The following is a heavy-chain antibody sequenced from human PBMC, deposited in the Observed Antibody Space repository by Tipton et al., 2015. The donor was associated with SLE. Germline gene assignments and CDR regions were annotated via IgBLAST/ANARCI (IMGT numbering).Heavy chain of an antibody. V-gene: IGHV4-59*01. J-gene: IGHJ4*02. D-gene: IGHD3-10*01. CDR3: ARVGDYYNSGSRVFDH. CDR1: GGSITSYY. CDR2: VYSSGST. Sequence: LRLSCTVSGGSITSYYWNWIRQAPGKGLEWVGYVYSSGSTHYNPSLSSRVTITLDTPKNQFPLRLTSATAADTAVYYCARVGDYYNSGSRVFDHWGQGILVTVSS.